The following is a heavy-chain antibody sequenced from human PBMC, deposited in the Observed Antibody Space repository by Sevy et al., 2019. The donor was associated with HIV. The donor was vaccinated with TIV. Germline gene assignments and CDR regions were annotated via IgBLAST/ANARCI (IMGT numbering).Heavy chain of an antibody. D-gene: IGHD3-10*01. CDR3: ARGGYYGYSGLDY. V-gene: IGHV3-7*01. CDR1: GFTTGFTFSDYW. J-gene: IGHJ4*02. Sequence: GGSLRLSCAASGFTTGFTFSDYWMAWVRQAPGKGLEWVANIKEDGTEIYYLDPLKGRFTISRDNAKNLLYLQMNSLRAEDTAVYYGARGGYYGYSGLDYWGQGTLVTVSS. CDR2: IKEDGTEI.